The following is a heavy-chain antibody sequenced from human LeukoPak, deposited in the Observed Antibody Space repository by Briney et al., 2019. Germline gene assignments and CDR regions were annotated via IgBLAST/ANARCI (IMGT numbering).Heavy chain of an antibody. CDR2: ISPDGGDE. CDR3: SGRSGFSSIY. D-gene: IGHD2-2*01. V-gene: IGHV3-7*01. Sequence: GGSLRLSCEASGYTFNAHWMNWVHHAPGKGLEWMANISPDGGDEVYVDSVKGRFTITRDNAKKSVYIQMNNLRGADTAVYYCSGRSGFSSIYWGQGILVTVSS. CDR1: GYTFNAHW. J-gene: IGHJ4*02.